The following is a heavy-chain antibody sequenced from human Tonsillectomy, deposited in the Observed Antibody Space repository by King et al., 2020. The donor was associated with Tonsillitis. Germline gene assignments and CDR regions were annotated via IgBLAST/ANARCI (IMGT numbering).Heavy chain of an antibody. J-gene: IGHJ2*01. CDR1: GGSISNGGYS. D-gene: IGHD4-17*01. V-gene: IGHV4-30-4*07. CDR2: IFYSGST. Sequence: VQLQESGPGLVKPSQTLSLTCAVSGGSISNGGYSWSWIRQPPGKGLEWIAYIFYSGSTYYNPSLKSRVTISVDTSKNQFSLKVSSVTAADTAVYYCARPPLIAPTPRNYGDCSYFDLWGRGTLVIVSS. CDR3: ARPPLIAPTPRNYGDCSYFDL.